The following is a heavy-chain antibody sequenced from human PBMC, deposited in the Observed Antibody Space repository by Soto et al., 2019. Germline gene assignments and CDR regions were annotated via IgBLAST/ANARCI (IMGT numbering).Heavy chain of an antibody. V-gene: IGHV3-23*01. CDR3: ANLEAAADGTFDY. Sequence: GGSLRLSCAASGFTFSSYAMSWVRQAPGKGLEWVSAISGSGGSTYYADSVKGRFAISRDNSKNTLYLQMNSLRAEDTAVYYCANLEAAADGTFDYWGQGTLVTLSS. CDR2: ISGSGGST. D-gene: IGHD6-13*01. J-gene: IGHJ4*02. CDR1: GFTFSSYA.